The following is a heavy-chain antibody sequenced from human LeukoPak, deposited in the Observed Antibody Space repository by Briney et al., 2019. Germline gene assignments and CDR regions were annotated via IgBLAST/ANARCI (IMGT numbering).Heavy chain of an antibody. CDR1: GGSFSGYY. Sequence: SETLSLTCAVYGGSFSGYYWSWIRQPPGKGLEWIGEVNHSGSTNYNPSLKSRVTISVDTSKNQFSLKLSSVTAADTAVYYCARGRNTYYYDRSGYYKLDYWGQGTLVTVSS. D-gene: IGHD3-22*01. J-gene: IGHJ4*02. CDR3: ARGRNTYYYDRSGYYKLDY. CDR2: VNHSGST. V-gene: IGHV4-34*01.